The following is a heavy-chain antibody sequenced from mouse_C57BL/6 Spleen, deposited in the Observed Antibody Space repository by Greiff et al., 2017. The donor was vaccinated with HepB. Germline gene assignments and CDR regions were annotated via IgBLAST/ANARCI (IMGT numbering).Heavy chain of an antibody. J-gene: IGHJ1*03. D-gene: IGHD1-1*01. CDR3: TGTHYYGSSYPYWYFDV. Sequence: EVKVEESGGGLVQPGGSMKLSCVASGFTFSNYWMNWVRQSPEKGLEWVAQIRLKSDNYATHYAESVKGRFTISRDDSKSSVYLQMNNLRAEDTGIYYCTGTHYYGSSYPYWYFDVWGTGTTVTVSS. CDR2: IRLKSDNYAT. V-gene: IGHV6-3*01. CDR1: GFTFSNYW.